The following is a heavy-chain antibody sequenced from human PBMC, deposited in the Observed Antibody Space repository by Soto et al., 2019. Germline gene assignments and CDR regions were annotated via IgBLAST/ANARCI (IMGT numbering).Heavy chain of an antibody. CDR3: AKERGGSHPTAMDY. D-gene: IGHD5-18*01. J-gene: IGHJ4*02. Sequence: EVHLLESGGGLVQPGGSLRLSCGASGFTFSKYAMTWVRQAPGKGLEWVSNIDGSRDSIYYADSVKGRFSISRDNSQNTLYLQMNSLRPEDTALYFCAKERGGSHPTAMDYWGQGILVTVSS. CDR1: GFTFSKYA. CDR2: IDGSRDSI. V-gene: IGHV3-23*01.